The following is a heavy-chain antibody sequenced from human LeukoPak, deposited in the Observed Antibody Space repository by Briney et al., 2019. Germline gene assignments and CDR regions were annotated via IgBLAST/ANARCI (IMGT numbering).Heavy chain of an antibody. CDR2: IRYDGSNK. CDR3: AKDSYRYCSSTSCYAFDI. D-gene: IGHD2-2*01. J-gene: IGHJ3*02. Sequence: GGSLRLSCAASGFTFSSYGMHWVRQAPGKGLEWVAFIRYDGSNKYYADSVKGRFTISRDNSKNTPYLQMNSLRAEDTAVYYCAKDSYRYCSSTSCYAFDIWGQGTMVTVSS. CDR1: GFTFSSYG. V-gene: IGHV3-30*02.